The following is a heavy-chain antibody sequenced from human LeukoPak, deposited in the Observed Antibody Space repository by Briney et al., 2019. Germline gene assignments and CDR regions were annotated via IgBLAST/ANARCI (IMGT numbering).Heavy chain of an antibody. V-gene: IGHV3-64*01. CDR2: ISSNGGST. D-gene: IGHD6-13*01. CDR1: GFTFSSYA. CDR3: ARVVAAAGTRASDY. Sequence: GGPLRLSCAASGFTFSSYAMHWVRQAPGKGLEYVSGISSNGGSTYYANSVKGRFTISRDNSKNTLYLQMGSLRAEDMAVYYCARVVAAAGTRASDYWGQGTLVTVSS. J-gene: IGHJ4*02.